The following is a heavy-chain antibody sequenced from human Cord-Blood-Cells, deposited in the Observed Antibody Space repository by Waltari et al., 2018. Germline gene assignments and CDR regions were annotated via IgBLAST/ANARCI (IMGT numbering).Heavy chain of an antibody. D-gene: IGHD3-9*01. J-gene: IGHJ4*02. Sequence: QVQLQQWGAGLLQPSETLSLTCAVYGGPFSGYHWSWIRQPPGKGLEWIGEINHSGSTNYNPSLKSRVTISVDTSKTQFSLKLSSVTAADTAVYYCARGKEIFPDYWGQGTLVTVSS. V-gene: IGHV4-34*01. CDR1: GGPFSGYH. CDR3: ARGKEIFPDY. CDR2: INHSGST.